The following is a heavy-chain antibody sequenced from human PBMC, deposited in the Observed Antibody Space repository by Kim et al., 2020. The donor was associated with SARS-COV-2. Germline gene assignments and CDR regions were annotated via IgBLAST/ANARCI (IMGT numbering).Heavy chain of an antibody. CDR2: IYYSGST. CDR1: GGSISSGDYY. Sequence: SETLSLTCTVSGGSISSGDYYWSWIRQPPGKGLEWIGYIYYSGSTYYNPSLKSRVTISVDTSKNQFSLKLSSVTAADTAVYYCARGVSRDYCGGDCYWFDPWGQGTLVTVSS. CDR3: ARGVSRDYCGGDCYWFDP. V-gene: IGHV4-30-4*01. D-gene: IGHD2-21*02. J-gene: IGHJ5*02.